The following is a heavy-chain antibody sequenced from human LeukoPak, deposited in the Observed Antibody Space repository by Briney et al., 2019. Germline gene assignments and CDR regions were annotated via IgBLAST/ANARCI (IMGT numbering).Heavy chain of an antibody. CDR3: ARESGGLRYGMDV. Sequence: SETLSLTCTVSGVSISSYYWSWIRQPPGKGLEWIGYIYYSGSTNYNPSLKSRVTISVDTSKNQFSLKLSSVTAADTAVYYCARESGGLRYGMDVWGQGTTVTVSS. D-gene: IGHD2-15*01. V-gene: IGHV4-59*01. CDR1: GVSISSYY. CDR2: IYYSGST. J-gene: IGHJ6*02.